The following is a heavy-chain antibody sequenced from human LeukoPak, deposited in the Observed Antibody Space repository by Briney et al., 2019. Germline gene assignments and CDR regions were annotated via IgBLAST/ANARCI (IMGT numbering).Heavy chain of an antibody. D-gene: IGHD3-22*01. Sequence: KPSETLSLTCAVYGGSFSGYYWSWIRQHPGKGLEWIGYIYYSGSTYYNPSLKSRVTISVDTSKNQFSLKLSSVTAADTAVYYCAREYYYDSSGYTWFDPWGQGTLVTVSS. V-gene: IGHV4-31*11. CDR1: GGSFSGYY. CDR3: AREYYYDSSGYTWFDP. CDR2: IYYSGST. J-gene: IGHJ5*02.